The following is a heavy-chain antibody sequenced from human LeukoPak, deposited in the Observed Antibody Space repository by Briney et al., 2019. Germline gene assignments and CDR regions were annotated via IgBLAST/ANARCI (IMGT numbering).Heavy chain of an antibody. V-gene: IGHV1-18*01. J-gene: IGHJ4*02. Sequence: GASVKVSCKASGYTFTNHGISWVRQAPGQGLEWMGWISAYNGNTNYAQKLQGRVIMTTDTSTSTAYMELRNLRSDDTAVYYCARVSSGYSYYYWGQGTLVTVSS. CDR3: ARVSSGYSYYY. CDR1: GYTFTNHG. CDR2: ISAYNGNT. D-gene: IGHD5-18*01.